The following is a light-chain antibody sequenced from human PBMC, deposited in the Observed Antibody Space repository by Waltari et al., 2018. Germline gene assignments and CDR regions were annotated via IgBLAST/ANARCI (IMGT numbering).Light chain of an antibody. Sequence: QSALTQPRSVSGSPGQSVTISCTGASSAIGGYNSVPWYQQHPGKAPKPRIYDVSKRPSGVSDRFSGSKSGNTASLTISGLQAEDETDYYCCSYAGSYTWVFGGGTKLTVL. V-gene: IGLV2-11*01. CDR2: DVS. CDR1: SSAIGGYNS. J-gene: IGLJ3*02. CDR3: CSYAGSYTWV.